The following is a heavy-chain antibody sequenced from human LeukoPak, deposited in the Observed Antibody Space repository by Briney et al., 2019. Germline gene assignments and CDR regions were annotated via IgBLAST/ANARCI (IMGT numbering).Heavy chain of an antibody. Sequence: VASVKVSCKASGYTFTSYGISWVRQAPGQGLEWMGWISAYNGNTNYAQKLQGRVTMTTDTSTSTAYMELRSLRSDDTAVYYCAREVHDSLWSGYSTDNWFDPWGQGTLVTVSS. D-gene: IGHD3-3*01. J-gene: IGHJ5*02. CDR3: AREVHDSLWSGYSTDNWFDP. CDR2: ISAYNGNT. V-gene: IGHV1-18*01. CDR1: GYTFTSYG.